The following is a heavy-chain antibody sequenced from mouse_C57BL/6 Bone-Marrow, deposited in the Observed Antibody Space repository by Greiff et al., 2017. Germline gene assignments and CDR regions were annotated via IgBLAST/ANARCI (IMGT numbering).Heavy chain of an antibody. CDR1: GFNIKDDY. V-gene: IGHV14-4*01. D-gene: IGHD2-4*01. Sequence: VQLQQSGAELVRPGASVKLSCTASGFNIKDDYMHWVKQRPEQGLEWIGWIDPENGDTEYASKFQGKATIPADTSSNTAYLQLSSLTSEDTAVYYCTRDYDYEFDYWGQGTTLTVSS. CDR3: TRDYDYEFDY. CDR2: IDPENGDT. J-gene: IGHJ2*01.